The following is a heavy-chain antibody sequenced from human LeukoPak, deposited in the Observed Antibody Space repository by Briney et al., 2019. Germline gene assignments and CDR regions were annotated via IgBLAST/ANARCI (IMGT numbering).Heavy chain of an antibody. CDR3: ARQGGSVAGPRGAFDI. CDR1: GGSFSGYY. D-gene: IGHD6-19*01. Sequence: SETLSLTCAVYGGSFSGYYWSRIRQPPGKGLEWIGEINHSGSTNYNPSLKSRVTISVDTSKNQFSLKLSSVTAADTAVYYCARQGGSVAGPRGAFDIWGQGTMVTVSS. V-gene: IGHV4-34*01. CDR2: INHSGST. J-gene: IGHJ3*02.